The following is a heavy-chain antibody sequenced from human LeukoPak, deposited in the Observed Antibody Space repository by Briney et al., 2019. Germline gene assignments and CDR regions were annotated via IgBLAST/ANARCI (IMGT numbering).Heavy chain of an antibody. J-gene: IGHJ4*02. Sequence: PGGSLRLSCATSGFTLSRYAMHWVRQAPGKGLEWVALISYDANNGSNKYYACSVKGRFTISRDNSKNTLYLQMNSLRAEDTAVYYCARDGGYDFWSGYYQDYWGQGTLVTVSS. D-gene: IGHD3-3*01. CDR3: ARDGGYDFWSGYYQDY. CDR2: ISYDANNGSNK. CDR1: GFTLSRYA. V-gene: IGHV3-30-3*01.